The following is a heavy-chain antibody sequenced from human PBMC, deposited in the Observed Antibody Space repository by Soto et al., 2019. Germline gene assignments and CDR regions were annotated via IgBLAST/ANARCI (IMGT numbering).Heavy chain of an antibody. CDR2: VYYSGST. CDR3: ARSPLINWENYYDSSGYYFDY. V-gene: IGHV4-61*01. D-gene: IGHD3-22*01. J-gene: IGHJ4*02. CDR1: GLYVGNKTYY. Sequence: PSATMSLSCSVSGLYVGNKTYYLSWIRQPPGKRLEWIGYVYYSGSTNYNPSLKSRVTMSVDTSKNQFSLKLSSVTAADTAVYYCARSPLINWENYYDSSGYYFDYWGQGTLVTVSS.